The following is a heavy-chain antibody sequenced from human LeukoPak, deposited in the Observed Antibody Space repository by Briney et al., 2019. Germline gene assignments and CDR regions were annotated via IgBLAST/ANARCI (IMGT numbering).Heavy chain of an antibody. Sequence: ASVKVSCKASGYTFTSYGISWVRQAPGQGLEWMGWISAYNGNTNYAQKLQSRVTMTTDTSTSTAYMELRSLRSDDTAVYYCARPSSSGWYHRPQSGHYFDYWGQGTLVTVSS. CDR1: GYTFTSYG. CDR2: ISAYNGNT. D-gene: IGHD6-19*01. J-gene: IGHJ4*02. CDR3: ARPSSSGWYHRPQSGHYFDY. V-gene: IGHV1-18*01.